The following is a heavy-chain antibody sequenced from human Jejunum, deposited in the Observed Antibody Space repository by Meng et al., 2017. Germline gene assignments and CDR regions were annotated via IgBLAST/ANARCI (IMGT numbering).Heavy chain of an antibody. CDR3: ARAIRERYFDS. D-gene: IGHD1-14*01. CDR2: VWPSGAT. J-gene: IGHJ4*02. CDR1: GVSTTASFY. Sequence: QWQLPESGPGLVKPSGTLSLTCTVSGVSTTASFYWTWIRQAPGKGLEWIGEVWPSGATYYNPSLSSRITISIDTSNNQFSLEVAFLTAADTAVYYCARAIRERYFDSWGQGTLVTASS. V-gene: IGHV4-4*02.